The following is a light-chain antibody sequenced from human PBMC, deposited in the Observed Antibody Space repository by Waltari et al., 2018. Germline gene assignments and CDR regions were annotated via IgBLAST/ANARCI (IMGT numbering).Light chain of an antibody. V-gene: IGLV2-14*01. J-gene: IGLJ3*02. CDR3: TSFTSSATWV. CDR1: SSAIGSYQH. Sequence: QSALTQPASVSGSPGPSITISCSGPSSAIGSYQHFSWYQRHPGKAPKLMIYEVSNRPSGVSNRFSGSKSGNTASLTISGLQADDESHYYCTSFTSSATWVFGGGTKVTVL. CDR2: EVS.